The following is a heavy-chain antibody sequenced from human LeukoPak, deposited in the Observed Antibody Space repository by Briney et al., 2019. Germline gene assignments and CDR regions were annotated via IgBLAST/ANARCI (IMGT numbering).Heavy chain of an antibody. D-gene: IGHD3-22*01. J-gene: IGHJ6*03. CDR1: GFTFSSYA. V-gene: IGHV3-64*01. CDR3: ARGSDYDSSGFGLPRLYYYYYYMDV. Sequence: QAGGSLRLSCAASGFTFSSYAMHWVRQAPGKGLEYVSAISSNGGSTYYANSVKGRFTISRDNSKNTLYLQMGSLRAEDMAVYYCARGSDYDSSGFGLPRLYYYYYYMDVWGKGTTVTVSS. CDR2: ISSNGGST.